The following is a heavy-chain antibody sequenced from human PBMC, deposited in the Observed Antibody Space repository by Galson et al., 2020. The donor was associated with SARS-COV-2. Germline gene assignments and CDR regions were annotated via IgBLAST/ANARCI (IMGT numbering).Heavy chain of an antibody. V-gene: IGHV3-30*04. J-gene: IGHJ4*02. Sequence: GGSLRLSCVASGFTLSGYAMHWVHQSPDKGLEWVATTSFDDDFKGYAASVKGRFTISRDNFKNTIFLQMNSLRPEDTALYYCARDEDKTGWPDNFEHWGQGTLVTVSS. CDR2: TSFDDDFK. CDR3: ARDEDKTGWPDNFEH. D-gene: IGHD6-19*01. CDR1: GFTLSGYA.